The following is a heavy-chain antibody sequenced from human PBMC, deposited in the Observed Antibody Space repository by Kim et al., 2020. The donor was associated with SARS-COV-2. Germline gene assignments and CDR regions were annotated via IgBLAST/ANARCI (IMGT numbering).Heavy chain of an antibody. CDR2: INHSGST. D-gene: IGHD5-18*01. CDR1: GGSFSGYY. J-gene: IGHJ6*02. V-gene: IGHV4-34*01. CDR3: ARVSTASRDFYLNYYYYYGMDV. Sequence: SETLSLTCAVYGGSFSGYYWSWIRQPPGKGLEWIGEINHSGSTNYNPSLKSRVTISVDTSKNQFSLKLSAVTAADTAVYYCARVSTASRDFYLNYYYYYGMDVWGQGTTVTVSS.